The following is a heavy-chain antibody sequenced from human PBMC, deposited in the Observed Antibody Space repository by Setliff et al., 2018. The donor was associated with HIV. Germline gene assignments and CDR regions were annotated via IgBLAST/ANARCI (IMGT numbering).Heavy chain of an antibody. CDR2: IIPIFDTA. J-gene: IGHJ4*02. V-gene: IGHV1-69*13. D-gene: IGHD2-2*03. CDR1: GGTFSSSA. CDR3: ARDPYGYCTTTTCYVPGY. Sequence: SVKVSCKASGGTFSSSAISWVRQAPGQGLEWMGGIIPIFDTANYAQKFQGRVTITADESTSTAYMELSSLGSEDTAIYYCARDPYGYCTTTTCYVPGYWGQGTLVTVSS.